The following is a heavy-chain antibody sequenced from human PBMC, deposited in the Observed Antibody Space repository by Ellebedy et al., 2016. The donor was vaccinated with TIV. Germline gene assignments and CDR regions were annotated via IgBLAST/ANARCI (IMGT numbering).Heavy chain of an antibody. CDR1: GYTFTDYA. CDR3: SIKYISAWYVFGLDC. J-gene: IGHJ4*02. Sequence: ASVKVSCKASGYTFTDYAMNWVRQAPGQGLEWMGRINTKTGNPTYAQGFGGRFVFSLDTSVSTAYLQITSLKPEDIAVYYCSIKYISAWYVFGLDCWGQGTLVTVSS. V-gene: IGHV7-4-1*02. D-gene: IGHD6-19*01. CDR2: INTKTGNP.